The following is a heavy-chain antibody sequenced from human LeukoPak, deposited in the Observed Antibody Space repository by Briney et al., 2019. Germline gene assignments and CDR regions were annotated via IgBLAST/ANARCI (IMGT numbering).Heavy chain of an antibody. CDR3: ARYGDY. Sequence: SETLSLTCTVSGGSISSNYWSWIRQPPGKGLEWIGYIYYSGSTNYNPSLKSRVTISVDTSKNQFSLKLNSVTAADTAVYYCARYGDYWGQGTLVTVSS. CDR2: IYYSGST. J-gene: IGHJ4*02. D-gene: IGHD4-17*01. V-gene: IGHV4-59*12. CDR1: GGSISSNY.